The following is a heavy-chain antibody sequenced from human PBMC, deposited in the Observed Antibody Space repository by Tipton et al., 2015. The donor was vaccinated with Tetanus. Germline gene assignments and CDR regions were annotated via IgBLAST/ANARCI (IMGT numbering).Heavy chain of an antibody. CDR1: GDSVSGYY. Sequence: LRLSCTVSGDSVSGYYWNWIRQPPGKGLEWIGYVYYNGNTHYNPALKSRVTISVDTSKNQFSLKLSSVTAADTAIYYCAREVPAAGHFDSWGQGTLVTVSS. CDR3: AREVPAAGHFDS. V-gene: IGHV4-59*02. D-gene: IGHD2-2*01. J-gene: IGHJ4*02. CDR2: VYYNGNT.